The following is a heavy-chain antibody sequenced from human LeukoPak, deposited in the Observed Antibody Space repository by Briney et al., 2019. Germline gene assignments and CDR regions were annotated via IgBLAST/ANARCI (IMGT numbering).Heavy chain of an antibody. D-gene: IGHD2-2*01. Sequence: GGSLRLSCAASGFSFNDYGMHWVRQAPGKGLEWLAVVTYGDNIAYYRDSVKGRFTVSRDNSKNTLYLQMNSLTAEDTAVYYCARDGQRYCSSTSCSHHDYWGQGTLVTVSS. CDR3: ARDGQRYCSSTSCSHHDY. V-gene: IGHV3-33*05. CDR2: VTYGDNIA. CDR1: GFSFNDYG. J-gene: IGHJ4*02.